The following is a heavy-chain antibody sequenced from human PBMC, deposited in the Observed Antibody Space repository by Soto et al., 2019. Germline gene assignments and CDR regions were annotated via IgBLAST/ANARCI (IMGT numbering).Heavy chain of an antibody. V-gene: IGHV4-59*01. CDR1: GGSISSYY. CDR2: IYYSGST. J-gene: IGHJ3*02. CDR3: ARGGIVVVVPAYDDAIDI. D-gene: IGHD2-15*01. Sequence: QVQLQESGPGLVKPSETLSLTCTVSGGSISSYYWSWIRQPAGKGLEWSGYIYYSGSTNYNPSLKSRVTISVDTSKNQFSLKLSSVTAADTAVYYCARGGIVVVVPAYDDAIDIWGQGTMVTVSS.